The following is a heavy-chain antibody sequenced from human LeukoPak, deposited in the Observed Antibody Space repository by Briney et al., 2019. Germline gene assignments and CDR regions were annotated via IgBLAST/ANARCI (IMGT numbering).Heavy chain of an antibody. CDR1: GYTFTSYY. J-gene: IGHJ4*02. Sequence: ASVKVSCKASGYTFTSYYMHWVRQAPGQGLEWMGIINPSGGSTSYAQKFQGRGTMTRDTSTSTVYMELSSLRSEDTAVYYCARGLGGYSSSWYFSPAEKYYFDYWGQGTLVTVSS. D-gene: IGHD6-13*01. CDR2: INPSGGST. V-gene: IGHV1-46*01. CDR3: ARGLGGYSSSWYFSPAEKYYFDY.